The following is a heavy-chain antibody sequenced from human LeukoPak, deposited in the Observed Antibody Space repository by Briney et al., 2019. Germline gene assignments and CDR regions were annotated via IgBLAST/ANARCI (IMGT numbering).Heavy chain of an antibody. V-gene: IGHV3-74*01. CDR3: ARGTATTAGIDY. CDR2: IDTDGASI. Sequence: GGSLRLSCTASGFAFSTYWMFWVRQVPGKGLVWVSQIDTDGASITYGDCAKGRFTTSRDNASKTLYLQMNSRRVEDTAIYFWARGTATTAGIDYWGEGTLVTVSS. D-gene: IGHD1/OR15-1a*01. CDR1: GFAFSTYW. J-gene: IGHJ4*02.